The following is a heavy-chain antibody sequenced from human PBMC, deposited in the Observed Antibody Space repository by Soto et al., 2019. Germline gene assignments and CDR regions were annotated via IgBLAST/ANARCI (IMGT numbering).Heavy chain of an antibody. CDR1: XFXLXSYS. V-gene: IGHV3-48*01. CDR2: ISSSNSTI. Sequence: EEQLVESGGGLAQPGGSLRLXCXAXXFXLXSYSMXXVRQAPGKGLEWVSYISSSNSTIYYADSFKGRFTISIDSAKNAAYPHIDSLRLDDRTASYSARDHYYNCFSTYYGNDPGYYYHMDVCGKGTTVTVSS. D-gene: IGHD3-3*01. J-gene: IGHJ6*03. CDR3: ARDHYYNCFSTYYGNDPGYYYHMDV.